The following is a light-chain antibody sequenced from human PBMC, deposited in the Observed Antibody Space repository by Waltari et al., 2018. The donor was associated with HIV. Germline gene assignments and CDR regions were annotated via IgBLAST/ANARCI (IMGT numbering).Light chain of an antibody. V-gene: IGLV2-14*01. CDR2: EVT. Sequence: QSALTQPASVSGSPGQSITISCTGSNSDVGGYNYVSWSQQHPGKAPKLLLFEVTHRPSGISSRFSGSKSGNTATMTISGLQAEDEADYYCSSYTTTSTILFGGGTKVTVL. CDR3: SSYTTTSTIL. J-gene: IGLJ2*01. CDR1: NSDVGGYNY.